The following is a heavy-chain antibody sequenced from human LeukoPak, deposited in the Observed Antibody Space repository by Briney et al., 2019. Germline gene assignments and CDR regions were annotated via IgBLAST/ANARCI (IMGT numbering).Heavy chain of an antibody. CDR2: NYYSGIT. CDR3: ARAVHSGSALDN. CDR1: GTSINSYY. D-gene: IGHD6-13*01. V-gene: IGHV4-59*01. Sequence: SETLSLTCSFSGTSINSYYWSWIRQPPGKGLEWIGYNYYSGITNYNPSLKSRVTISVDTSKNQFSLKLSSVTAADTAVYYCARAVHSGSALDNWGQGTLVIVSS. J-gene: IGHJ4*02.